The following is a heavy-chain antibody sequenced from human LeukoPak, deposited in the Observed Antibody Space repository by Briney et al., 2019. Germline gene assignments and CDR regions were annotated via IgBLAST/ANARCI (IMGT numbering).Heavy chain of an antibody. Sequence: GSLRLSCAASGFTFSSYWMSWVRQAPGKGLEWVANIKQDGSEKYYVDSVKGRFTISGDNAKNSLYLQMNSLRAEDTAVYYCARSGYSSGWLYFDYWGQGTLVTVSS. J-gene: IGHJ4*02. CDR3: ARSGYSSGWLYFDY. CDR1: GFTFSSYW. V-gene: IGHV3-7*01. D-gene: IGHD6-19*01. CDR2: IKQDGSEK.